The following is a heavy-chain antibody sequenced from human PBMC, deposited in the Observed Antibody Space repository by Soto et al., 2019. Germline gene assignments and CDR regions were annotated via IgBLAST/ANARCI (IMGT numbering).Heavy chain of an antibody. V-gene: IGHV3-23*01. D-gene: IGHD3-3*01. Sequence: PGGSLRLSCAASGFTFSDFGMSWVRQAPGKGLEGVSVISGSGDATYYAASVKGRFTLSRDNSKNTLYLQMNSLTVADTAVYYCAKKVTIYAVDPADYWGQGTQVTVSS. CDR1: GFTFSDFG. CDR3: AKKVTIYAVDPADY. J-gene: IGHJ4*02. CDR2: ISGSGDAT.